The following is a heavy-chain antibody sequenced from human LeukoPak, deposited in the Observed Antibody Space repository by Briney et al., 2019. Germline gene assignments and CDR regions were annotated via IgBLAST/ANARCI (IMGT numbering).Heavy chain of an antibody. J-gene: IGHJ4*02. V-gene: IGHV1-69*05. CDR3: ARESRREGYFDY. CDR1: GGTFSSYA. Sequence: SVKVSCKASGGTFSSYAISWVRQAPGQGLEWMGGIIPIFSTANYAQKFQGRVTITTDESTSTAYMGLSSLRSEDTAVYYCARESRREGYFDYWGQGTLVTVSS. CDR2: IIPIFSTA.